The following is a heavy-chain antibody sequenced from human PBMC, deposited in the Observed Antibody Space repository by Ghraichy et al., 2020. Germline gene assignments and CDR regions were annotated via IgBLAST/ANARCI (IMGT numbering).Heavy chain of an antibody. Sequence: SVKVSCKASGGTFSSYAISWVRQAPGQGLEWMGGIIPIFGTANYAQKFQGRVTITADESTSTAYMELSSLRSEDTAVYYCAIKYTAMGLFDYWGQGTLVTVSS. CDR3: AIKYTAMGLFDY. J-gene: IGHJ4*02. CDR1: GGTFSSYA. V-gene: IGHV1-69*13. D-gene: IGHD5-18*01. CDR2: IIPIFGTA.